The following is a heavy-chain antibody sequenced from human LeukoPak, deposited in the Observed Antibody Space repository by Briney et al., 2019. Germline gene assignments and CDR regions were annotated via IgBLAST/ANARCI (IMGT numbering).Heavy chain of an antibody. Sequence: GGSLRLSCAASGFTFRSYAMHWVRQAPGQGLEWMGIINPSGGSTSYAQKFQGRVTMTRDTSTSTVYMELSSLRSEDTAVYYCARAGEDYWGQGTLVTVSS. CDR2: INPSGGST. D-gene: IGHD3-16*01. CDR3: ARAGEDY. J-gene: IGHJ4*02. CDR1: GFTFRSYA. V-gene: IGHV1-46*01.